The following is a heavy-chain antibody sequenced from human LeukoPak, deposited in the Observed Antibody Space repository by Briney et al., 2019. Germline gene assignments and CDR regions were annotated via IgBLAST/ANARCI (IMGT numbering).Heavy chain of an antibody. V-gene: IGHV3-23*01. Sequence: PGGSLRLSCAASGFTFSSYAMTWVRQAPGKGLEWVSAISGSGGSTYYADSVKGRFTISRDNSKNTLYLQMNSLRAEDTAVYYCARDPMVRGVRHFDYWGQGTLVTVSS. D-gene: IGHD3-10*01. J-gene: IGHJ4*02. CDR3: ARDPMVRGVRHFDY. CDR2: ISGSGGST. CDR1: GFTFSSYA.